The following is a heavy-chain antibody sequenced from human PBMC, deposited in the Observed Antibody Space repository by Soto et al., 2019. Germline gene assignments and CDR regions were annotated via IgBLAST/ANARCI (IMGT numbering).Heavy chain of an antibody. V-gene: IGHV3-72*01. CDR2: IRNKANSYTT. J-gene: IGHJ6*02. D-gene: IGHD2-15*01. CDR1: GFTFSDHY. Sequence: EVQLVESGGGLVQPGGSLRLSCAASGFTFSDHYMDWVRQAPGKGLEWVGRIRNKANSYTTEYAASVKGRFTISRDDSKNSLYLQMNSLKTEDTAVYYCARGGYCSGVGCHSDYYGMDVWGQGTTVTVSS. CDR3: ARGGYCSGVGCHSDYYGMDV.